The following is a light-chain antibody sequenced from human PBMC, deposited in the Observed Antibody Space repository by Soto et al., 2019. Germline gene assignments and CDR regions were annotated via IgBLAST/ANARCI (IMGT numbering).Light chain of an antibody. Sequence: EIVLTQSPATLSLSPGERATLSCRASQSIGLAIAWYQHKPGQAPRLLIFDASQRATGIPARFRGSGSGTDFTLSISSLEPEDFAVYYCQQYNSWPGTFGQGTKVDIK. V-gene: IGKV3-11*01. CDR3: QQYNSWPGT. J-gene: IGKJ1*01. CDR2: DAS. CDR1: QSIGLA.